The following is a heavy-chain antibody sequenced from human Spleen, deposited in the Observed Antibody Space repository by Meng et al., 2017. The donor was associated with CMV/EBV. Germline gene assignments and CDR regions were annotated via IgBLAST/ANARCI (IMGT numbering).Heavy chain of an antibody. CDR1: GFTFSSYA. J-gene: IGHJ6*02. V-gene: IGHV3-30*04. CDR2: ISYDGSNK. CDR3: ARDGTISSGYFRYSVYYYYYGMDG. D-gene: IGHD3-22*01. Sequence: GGSLRLSCAASGFTFSSYAMHWVRQAPGKGLEWVAVISYDGSNKYYADSVKGRFTISRDNSKNTLYLQMNSLRAEDTAVYYCARDGTISSGYFRYSVYYYYYGMDGWGQGTTVTVSS.